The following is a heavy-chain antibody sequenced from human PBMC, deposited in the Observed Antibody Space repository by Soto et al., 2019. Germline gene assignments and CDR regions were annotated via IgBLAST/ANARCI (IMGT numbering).Heavy chain of an antibody. Sequence: GGSLRLSCAASGFTFSDYYMSWIRQAPGKGLEWVSAISGSGGSTYYADSVKGRFTISRDNSKNTLYLQMNSLRAEDTAVYYCAKDFDDGYEAFDYWGQGTLVTVSS. CDR1: GFTFSDYY. CDR3: AKDFDDGYEAFDY. CDR2: ISGSGGST. V-gene: IGHV3-23*01. D-gene: IGHD5-12*01. J-gene: IGHJ4*02.